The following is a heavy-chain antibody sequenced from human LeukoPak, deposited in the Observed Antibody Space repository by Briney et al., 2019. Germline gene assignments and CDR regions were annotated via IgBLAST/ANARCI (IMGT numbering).Heavy chain of an antibody. D-gene: IGHD5-18*01. V-gene: IGHV4-4*09. Sequence: SETLSLTCTVSGGSISSYYWSWIRQPPGKGLEWIGYIYSSGCTNYNPSLQSRVTISVDTSKNQFSLKLSSVTAADTAVYYCARGERYGNFDYWGQGTLVTVSS. CDR2: IYSSGCT. CDR1: GGSISSYY. CDR3: ARGERYGNFDY. J-gene: IGHJ4*02.